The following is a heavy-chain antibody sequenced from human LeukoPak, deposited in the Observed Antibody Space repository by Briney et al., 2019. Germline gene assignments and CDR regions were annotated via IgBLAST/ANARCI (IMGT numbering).Heavy chain of an antibody. CDR2: INPSGGST. Sequence: ASVKVSCKASGYTFTSYYMHWVRQAPGQGLEWMGIINPSGGSTSYAQKFQGRVTMTRDTSTSTVYMELSSLRSEDTAVYYCARDQYCSGGSCYSGAFDIWGQGTMVTVSS. V-gene: IGHV1-46*01. CDR3: ARDQYCSGGSCYSGAFDI. CDR1: GYTFTSYY. J-gene: IGHJ3*02. D-gene: IGHD2-15*01.